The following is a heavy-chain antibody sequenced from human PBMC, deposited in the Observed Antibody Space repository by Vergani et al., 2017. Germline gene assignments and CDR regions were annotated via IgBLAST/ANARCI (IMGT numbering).Heavy chain of an antibody. V-gene: IGHV1-46*03. CDR3: GSPHGDILPPDPRRLDH. CDR2: INPSGGST. J-gene: IGHJ4*02. Sequence: QVLLVQSGAEVKTPGASVRVSCKTSGYTFTNYYIHWVRQAPGQGLEWMGIINPSGGSTTYAQQFQGRLTMTRDTSTSTVYMDQSNLRSEDTAVYYCGSPHGDILPPDPRRLDHWGQGTLVTVSS. CDR1: GYTFTNYY.